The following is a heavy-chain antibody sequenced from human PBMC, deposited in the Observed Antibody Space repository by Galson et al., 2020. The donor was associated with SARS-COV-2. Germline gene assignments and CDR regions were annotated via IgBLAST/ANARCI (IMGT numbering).Heavy chain of an antibody. J-gene: IGHJ6*02. D-gene: IGHD6-19*01. CDR1: GDTMTSNG. CDR2: GSGYNGNT. CDR3: SGVLCGWFCCLDV. Sequence: AAVKVSCRAAGDTMTSNGISRVRQAPGRGREWRGWGSGYNGNTNYEQQLQGRVTMTTDTSTSTAYMQLRSLWSDDTAVYYCSGVLCGWFCCLDVWGQGTPVTVSS. V-gene: IGHV1-18*04.